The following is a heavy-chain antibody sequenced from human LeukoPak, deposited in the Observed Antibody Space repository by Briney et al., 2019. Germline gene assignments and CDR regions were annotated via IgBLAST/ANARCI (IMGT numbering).Heavy chain of an antibody. CDR3: ARTDLELGDFDY. CDR2: IIPIFGTA. Sequence: SVKVSCKASGVTFRSYAISWVRQAPGQGPEWMGRIIPIFGTANYAQRFQGRLTITTDDSTSTAYMDLSSLRSEDTAVYYCARTDLELGDFDYWGQGTLVTVSS. CDR1: GVTFRSYA. J-gene: IGHJ4*02. V-gene: IGHV1-69*05. D-gene: IGHD1-7*01.